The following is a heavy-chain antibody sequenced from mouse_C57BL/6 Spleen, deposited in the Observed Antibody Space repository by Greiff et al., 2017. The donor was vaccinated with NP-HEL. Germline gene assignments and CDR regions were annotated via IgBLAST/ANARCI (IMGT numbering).Heavy chain of an antibody. CDR2: INPNNGGT. Sequence: VQLQQSGPELVKPGASVKISCKASGYTFTDYYMNWVKQSHGKSLEWIGDINPNNGGTSYNQKFKGKATLTVDKSSSTAYMELRSLTSEDSAVYHCARGTAQAYFDYWGQGTTLTVSS. J-gene: IGHJ2*01. V-gene: IGHV1-26*01. CDR3: ARGTAQAYFDY. CDR1: GYTFTDYY. D-gene: IGHD3-2*02.